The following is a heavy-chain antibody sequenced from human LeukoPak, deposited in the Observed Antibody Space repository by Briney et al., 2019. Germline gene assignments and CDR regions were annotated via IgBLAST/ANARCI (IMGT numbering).Heavy chain of an antibody. D-gene: IGHD1-1*01. CDR2: ISDGGGTT. CDR3: AKFRTSSGPRDFDS. CDR1: GFTFSNYA. V-gene: IGHV3-23*01. Sequence: PGGSLRLSCVASGFTFSNYAMNWVRQAPGKGLEWVSAISDGGGTTYYTDSVKGRFSISRDTSKSTLYLQMNSLRAEDTALYYCAKFRTSSGPRDFDSWGQGTLVTVSS. J-gene: IGHJ4*02.